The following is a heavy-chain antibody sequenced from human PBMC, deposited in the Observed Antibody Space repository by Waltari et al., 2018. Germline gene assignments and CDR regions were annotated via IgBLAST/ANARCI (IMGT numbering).Heavy chain of an antibody. CDR1: GGSISIHY. CDR2: IKYSGST. D-gene: IGHD6-13*01. J-gene: IGHJ3*02. Sequence: QVQLQESGPGLVKPSATLSLTCTVSGGSISIHYWSWIRQPPGKGLEWIGYIKYSGSTNYNPSLKSRVTISVDTSKNQFSLKLSSVTAADTAVYYCASGVLYSSSWYPDAFDIWGQGTMVTVSS. V-gene: IGHV4-59*11. CDR3: ASGVLYSSSWYPDAFDI.